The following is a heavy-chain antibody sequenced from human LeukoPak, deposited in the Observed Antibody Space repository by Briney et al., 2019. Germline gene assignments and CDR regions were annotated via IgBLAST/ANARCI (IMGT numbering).Heavy chain of an antibody. CDR1: GGSISSYY. CDR3: AREASSSWYPPAFDI. V-gene: IGHV4-59*01. Sequence: PSETLSLTCTVSGGSISSYYWSWIRQPPGKGLEWIGYIYYSGSTNYNPSLKSRVTISVDTSKNQFSLKLSSVTAADTAVYYCAREASSSWYPPAFDIWGQGTMVTVSS. D-gene: IGHD6-13*01. J-gene: IGHJ3*02. CDR2: IYYSGST.